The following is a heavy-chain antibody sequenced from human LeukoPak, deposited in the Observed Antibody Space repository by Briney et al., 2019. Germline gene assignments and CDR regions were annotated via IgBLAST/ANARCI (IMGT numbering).Heavy chain of an antibody. J-gene: IGHJ5*02. CDR1: GYTFTSYD. Sequence: ASVKVSCKASGYTFTSYDINWVRQATGQGLEWMGWMNPNSGNTGYAQKFQGRVTMTRNTSISTACMELSSLRSEDTAVYYCARGQLSYGGNWFDPWGQGTLVTVSS. CDR3: ARGQLSYGGNWFDP. D-gene: IGHD4-23*01. V-gene: IGHV1-8*01. CDR2: MNPNSGNT.